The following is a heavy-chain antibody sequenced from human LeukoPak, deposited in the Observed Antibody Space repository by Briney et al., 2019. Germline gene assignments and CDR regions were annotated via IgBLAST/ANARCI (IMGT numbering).Heavy chain of an antibody. CDR2: IIPIFGTA. J-gene: IGHJ4*02. V-gene: IGHV1-69*05. D-gene: IGHD2-15*01. Sequence: GSPVKVSCKASGGTFSSYAISWVRQAPGQGLEWMGRIIPIFGTANYAQKFQGRVTITTDESTSTAYMELSSLRSEDTAVYYCTRESGYCSGGSCYYDYWGQGTLVTVSS. CDR3: TRESGYCSGGSCYYDY. CDR1: GGTFSSYA.